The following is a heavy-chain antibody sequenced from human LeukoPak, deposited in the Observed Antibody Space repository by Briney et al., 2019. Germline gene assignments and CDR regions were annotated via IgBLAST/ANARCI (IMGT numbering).Heavy chain of an antibody. CDR3: ARGDDYKSTLFDY. Sequence: PSETLSLTCTVSGGSISSYYWSWIRQPPGKGLEWIGYIYYSGSTNYNPSLKSRVTISIDTPKNQFSLKLTSATAADTAVYYCARGDDYKSTLFDYWGQGTLVTVSS. CDR1: GGSISSYY. J-gene: IGHJ4*02. D-gene: IGHD5-12*01. V-gene: IGHV4-59*01. CDR2: IYYSGST.